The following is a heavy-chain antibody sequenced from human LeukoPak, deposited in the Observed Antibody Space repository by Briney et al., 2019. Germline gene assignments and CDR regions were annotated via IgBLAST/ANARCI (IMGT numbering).Heavy chain of an antibody. J-gene: IGHJ4*02. Sequence: GRSLRLSCAASRFTFSNYGIHWVRQAPGKGLEWVAVVWYDGSNKYYADSVKGRFTISRDNSKNTLYLQMNSLRAEDTALYYCARDHDSSGLTWGQGTLVTVSS. CDR3: ARDHDSSGLT. CDR1: RFTFSNYG. D-gene: IGHD3-22*01. CDR2: VWYDGSNK. V-gene: IGHV3-33*01.